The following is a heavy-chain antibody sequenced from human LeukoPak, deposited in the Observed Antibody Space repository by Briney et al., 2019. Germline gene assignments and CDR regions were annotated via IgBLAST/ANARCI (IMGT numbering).Heavy chain of an antibody. CDR3: ARSQNYYGSGDY. CDR2: IYYTGST. V-gene: IGHV4-61*03. J-gene: IGHJ4*02. CDR1: GGSVSNGNYY. D-gene: IGHD3-10*01. Sequence: SETLSLTCTVSGGSVSNGNYYWSWLRQPPGKALEWIGYIYYTGSTYYNPSLEGRVTISVDTSKNHFSVKLSSVTAADTAVYYCARSQNYYGSGDYWSQGTLVTVSS.